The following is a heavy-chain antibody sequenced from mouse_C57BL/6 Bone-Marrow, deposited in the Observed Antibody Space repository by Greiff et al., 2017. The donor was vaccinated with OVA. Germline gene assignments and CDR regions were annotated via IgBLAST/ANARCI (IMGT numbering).Heavy chain of an antibody. J-gene: IGHJ1*03. CDR3: ERPTGTRYFDV. CDR1: GFAFSRYW. D-gene: IGHD3-2*01. CDR2: INPDSGTI. V-gene: IGHV4-1*01. Sequence: EVQGVESGGGLVQPGGSLKLSCAASGFAFSRYWMSWVRRAPGKGLEWIGEINPDSGTINYEPSLKDKFIISRDNATNTLYLQMSKVRSEDTALYYCERPTGTRYFDVWGRGTAVTVSS.